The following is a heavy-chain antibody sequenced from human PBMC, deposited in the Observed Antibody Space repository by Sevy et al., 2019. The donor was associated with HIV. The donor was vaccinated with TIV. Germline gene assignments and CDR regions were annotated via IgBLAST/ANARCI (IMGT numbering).Heavy chain of an antibody. CDR2: ISGSGGST. D-gene: IGHD4-17*01. CDR1: GFTFSSYA. CDR3: VKGSGYGGNSAGDY. J-gene: IGHJ4*02. V-gene: IGHV3-23*01. Sequence: GGSLRLSCAASGFTFSSYAMTWVRQAPGKGLEWVSGISGSGGSTYYADSVEGRFTISRDNSTNTLYMQMNSLGGEDTAVYYCVKGSGYGGNSAGDYWGQGTLVTVSS.